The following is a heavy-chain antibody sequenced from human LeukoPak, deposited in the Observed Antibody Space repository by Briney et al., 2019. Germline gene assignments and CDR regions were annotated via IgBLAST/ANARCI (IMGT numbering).Heavy chain of an antibody. CDR2: ISAYNGNT. J-gene: IGHJ4*02. CDR3: ARDQGIYNYRIIDS. V-gene: IGHV1-18*01. D-gene: IGHD5-18*01. Sequence: ASVKDSCKASGYTFSSYGISWVRQAPGQGLEWMGWISAYNGNTNFAQKFQGRATMTTDTSTSTAYMELRSLRSDDTAVYYCARDQGIYNYRIIDSWGQGTLVTVSS. CDR1: GYTFSSYG.